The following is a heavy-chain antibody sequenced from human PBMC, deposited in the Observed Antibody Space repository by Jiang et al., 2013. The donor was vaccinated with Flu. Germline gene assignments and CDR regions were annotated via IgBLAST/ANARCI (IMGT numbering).Heavy chain of an antibody. D-gene: IGHD3-22*01. Sequence: VQLLESGGGLVQPGGSLRLSCAASGFTFSSYAMNWVRQAPGKGLEWVSGISRSGDSTYYADSVKGRFTISRDNSKNTLYLQMNSLRAEDTAVYYCAKDSSGYPGYHFDYWGQGTLVTVSS. CDR3: AKDSSGYPGYHFDY. V-gene: IGHV3-23*01. J-gene: IGHJ4*02. CDR2: ISRSGDST. CDR1: GFTFSSYA.